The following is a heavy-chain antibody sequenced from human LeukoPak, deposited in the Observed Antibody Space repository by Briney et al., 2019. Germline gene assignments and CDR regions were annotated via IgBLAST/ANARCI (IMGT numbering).Heavy chain of an antibody. D-gene: IGHD5-24*01. Sequence: GGSLRLSCAASGFTFSSYTMHWVRQAPGKGLEWVAVMSYDGSDNYYADSVKGRFTISRDNSRTTVYLQMNSLRAEDTAVYYCARGSRWLQLGPFDHWGQGTLVTVSS. CDR1: GFTFSSYT. CDR2: MSYDGSDN. V-gene: IGHV3-30*01. J-gene: IGHJ4*02. CDR3: ARGSRWLQLGPFDH.